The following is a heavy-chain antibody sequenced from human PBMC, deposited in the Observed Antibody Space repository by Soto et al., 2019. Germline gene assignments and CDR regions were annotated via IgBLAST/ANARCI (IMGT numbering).Heavy chain of an antibody. V-gene: IGHV3-30*18. CDR1: GFTFSSYG. Sequence: PGGSLRLSCAASGFTFSSYGMHWVRQAPGKGLEWVAVISYDGSNKYYADSVKGRFTISRDNSKNTLYLQMNSLRAEDTAVYYWAKEGLEADAFDIWGQGTMVTVS. CDR2: ISYDGSNK. J-gene: IGHJ3*02. CDR3: AKEGLEADAFDI.